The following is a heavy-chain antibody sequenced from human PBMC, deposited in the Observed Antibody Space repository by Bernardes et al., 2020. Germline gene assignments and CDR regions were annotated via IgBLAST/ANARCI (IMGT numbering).Heavy chain of an antibody. V-gene: IGHV4-34*01. Sequence: SEPLSLTCAVNGVSFSTHYCTWIRQPPGKGLEWIGEISHSGGTNYNPSLKSRVTISVDTSKNQFSLNLSSVTAADTAVYYCARGRVGFSTGWPYDHWGQGTLVTVSS. CDR2: ISHSGGT. J-gene: IGHJ4*02. CDR3: ARGRVGFSTGWPYDH. D-gene: IGHD2-8*02. CDR1: GVSFSTHY.